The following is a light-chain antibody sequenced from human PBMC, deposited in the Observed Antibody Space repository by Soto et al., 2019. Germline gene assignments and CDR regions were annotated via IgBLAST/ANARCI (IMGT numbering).Light chain of an antibody. CDR2: KAS. Sequence: DIQMTQSPSTLSASVGDRVTITCRASQSISRWLAWYQQKPGKAPKLLIYKASSLESGVPSRFSGSGSGTGFTLNIIIQQPYGVEIYSWRQYNSFLPFGQGTKMEIK. CDR3: RQYNSFLP. CDR1: QSISRW. V-gene: IGKV1-5*03. J-gene: IGKJ1*01.